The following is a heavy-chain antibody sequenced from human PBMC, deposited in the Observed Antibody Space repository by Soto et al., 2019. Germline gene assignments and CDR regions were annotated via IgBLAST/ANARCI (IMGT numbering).Heavy chain of an antibody. CDR2: IYYSGST. Sequence: PSETLSLTCTVSCGSISSGGYYWSWIRQHPGKGLEWIGYIYYSGSTYYNPSLKSRVTISVDTSKNQFSLKLSSVTAADTAVYYCARDWADYGDYMFDPWGQGTLVTVSS. CDR3: ARDWADYGDYMFDP. V-gene: IGHV4-31*03. CDR1: CGSISSGGYY. J-gene: IGHJ5*02. D-gene: IGHD4-17*01.